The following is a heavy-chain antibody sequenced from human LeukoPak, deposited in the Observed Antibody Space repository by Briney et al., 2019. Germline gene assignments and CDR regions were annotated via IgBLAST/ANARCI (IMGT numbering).Heavy chain of an antibody. CDR3: ARDPRSSGWYYYYYYGMDV. J-gene: IGHJ6*04. V-gene: IGHV3-30*04. CDR1: GFTFSSYA. D-gene: IGHD6-19*01. CDR2: ISYDGSNK. Sequence: GGSLRLSCAASGFTFSSYAMHWVRQAPGKGLEWVAVISYDGSNKYYADSVKGRFTISRDNSKNTLYLQMNSLRAEDTAVYYCARDPRSSGWYYYYYYGMDVLGKGTTVTVSS.